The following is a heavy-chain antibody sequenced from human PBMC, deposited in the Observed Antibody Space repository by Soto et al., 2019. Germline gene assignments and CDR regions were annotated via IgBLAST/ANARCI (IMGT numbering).Heavy chain of an antibody. D-gene: IGHD2-15*01. CDR2: ISWKSSSI. CDR3: AKSMGGTDNGLDV. J-gene: IGHJ6*02. V-gene: IGHV3-9*01. CDR1: GFTFDDYA. Sequence: VQLVESGGGLVQPGKSLRLSCDASGFTFDDYAMHWVRQAPGKGLGWVSGISWKSSSIGYADSVKGRFTISRDNAKKSLYLQMNTLTTEDTALYYCAKSMGGTDNGLDVWGQGTTVIVSS.